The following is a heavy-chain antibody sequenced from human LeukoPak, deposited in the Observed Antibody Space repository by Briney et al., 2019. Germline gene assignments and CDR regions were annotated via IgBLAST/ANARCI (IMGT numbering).Heavy chain of an antibody. CDR2: INQDGSEK. CDR3: ARVRLGGHSDY. D-gene: IGHD3-16*01. J-gene: IGHJ4*02. Sequence: GGSLRLSCAASDFTFSAYWMSWVRQAPGKGLEWVANINQDGSEKYYVDSVKGRFTISRDNAKNSLFLQMNSLRDGDTAVYYCARVRLGGHSDYWGQGTLVTVSS. CDR1: DFTFSAYW. V-gene: IGHV3-7*04.